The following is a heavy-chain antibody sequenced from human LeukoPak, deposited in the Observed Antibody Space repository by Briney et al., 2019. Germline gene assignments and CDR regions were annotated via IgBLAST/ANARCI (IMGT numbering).Heavy chain of an antibody. CDR3: AREGGFYRPLDY. Sequence: AETLSLTCDVSGGSVTSTNWWTWFRQPPGKGLEWIGEVHLDGRTNYNPSLKSRLVMSADLPENHISLKLTSVTAADTAVYYCAREGGFYRPLDYSGQGTLVTVSS. CDR2: VHLDGRT. D-gene: IGHD6-25*01. V-gene: IGHV4-4*02. CDR1: GGSVTSTNW. J-gene: IGHJ4*02.